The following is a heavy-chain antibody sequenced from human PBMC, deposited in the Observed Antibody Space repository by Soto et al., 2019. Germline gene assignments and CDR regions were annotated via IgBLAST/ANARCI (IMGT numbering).Heavy chain of an antibody. CDR1: GGSVSTGSYD. Sequence: SETLSLTCTVSGGSVSTGSYDWSWIRQPPGKGLEWIGKIFFTGSAHYNPSLRNRVTMSVDTSKDQFSLTLASVTAADTAVYYCARDGHGMDVWGQGTTVTVSS. J-gene: IGHJ6*02. CDR2: IFFTGSA. CDR3: ARDGHGMDV. V-gene: IGHV4-61*01.